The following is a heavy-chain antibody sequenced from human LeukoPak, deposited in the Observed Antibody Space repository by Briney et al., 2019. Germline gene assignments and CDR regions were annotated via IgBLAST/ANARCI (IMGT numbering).Heavy chain of an antibody. V-gene: IGHV1-18*01. CDR1: GYTFTSYG. CDR2: ISAYNGNT. Sequence: ASVKLSCTASGYTFTSYGISWVRQAPGQGLEWMGWISAYNGNTNYAQKLQGRVTMTTDTSTSTAYVELRSLRSDDTAVYYCARDSSIIAVALHYWGQGTLVTVSS. CDR3: ARDSSIIAVALHY. D-gene: IGHD6-19*01. J-gene: IGHJ4*02.